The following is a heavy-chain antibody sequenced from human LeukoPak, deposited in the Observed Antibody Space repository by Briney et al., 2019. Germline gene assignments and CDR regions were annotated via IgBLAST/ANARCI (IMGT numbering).Heavy chain of an antibody. CDR1: GFTFSSYS. D-gene: IGHD2-2*02. CDR2: ISSSSSYI. CDR3: ARAGGYCSSTSCYTRGLDAFDI. V-gene: IGHV3-21*01. J-gene: IGHJ3*02. Sequence: PGGSLRLSCAASGFTFSSYSMNWVRQAPGKGLEWVSSISSSSSYIYYADSVKGRFTISRDNAKNSLYLQMNSLRAEDTAVYYCARAGGYCSSTSCYTRGLDAFDIWGQGTMVTVSS.